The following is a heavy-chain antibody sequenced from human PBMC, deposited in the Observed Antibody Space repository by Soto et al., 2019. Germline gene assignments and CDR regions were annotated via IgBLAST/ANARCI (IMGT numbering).Heavy chain of an antibody. Sequence: GGSLRLSCTASGFTFGDYAMSWFRQAPGKGLEWVGFIRSKAYGGTTEYAASVKGRFTISRDDSKSIAYLQMNSLKTEDTAVYYCSSECSSTSCYNWLDPWGQGTLVTVSS. CDR3: SSECSSTSCYNWLDP. V-gene: IGHV3-49*03. CDR1: GFTFGDYA. CDR2: IRSKAYGGTT. D-gene: IGHD2-2*01. J-gene: IGHJ5*02.